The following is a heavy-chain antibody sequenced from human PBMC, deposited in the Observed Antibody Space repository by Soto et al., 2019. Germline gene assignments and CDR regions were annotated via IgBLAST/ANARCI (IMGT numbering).Heavy chain of an antibody. V-gene: IGHV1-46*01. CDR3: ARADYCRGSSCFRTDHSHSALDV. D-gene: IGHD2-15*01. CDR1: GYMFTYYH. CDR2: INPNGGDT. Sequence: ASVNVSCKASGYMFTYYHVHWVRQAPGQGLEWMGIINPNGGDTRYAQKFQGRVTMTRDTSTSTVYMEVSSLRPDDTAVYYCARADYCRGSSCFRTDHSHSALDVWGDGKTVTVSA. J-gene: IGHJ6*04.